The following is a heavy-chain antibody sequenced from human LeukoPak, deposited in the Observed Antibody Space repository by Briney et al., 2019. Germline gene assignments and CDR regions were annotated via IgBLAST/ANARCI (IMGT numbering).Heavy chain of an antibody. V-gene: IGHV3-30*18. CDR3: AKSKAAAGTEFDY. D-gene: IGHD6-13*01. J-gene: IGHJ4*02. CDR1: GFTFSSYG. CDR2: ISYDGSNK. Sequence: GGSLRLSCAASGFTFSSYGMHWVRQAPGKGLEWVAVISYDGSNKYYADSVKGRFTISRDNSKNTLYLQMNSLRAEDTAVYYCAKSKAAAGTEFDYWGQGTLVTVSS.